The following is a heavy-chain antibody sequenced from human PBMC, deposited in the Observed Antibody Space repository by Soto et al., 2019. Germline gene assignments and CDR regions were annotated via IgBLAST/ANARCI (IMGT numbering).Heavy chain of an antibody. J-gene: IGHJ5*02. CDR2: IYSGGST. Sequence: GGSLRLSCAASGFTVSSNYMSWVRQAPGKGLEWVSVIYSGGSTYYADSVKGRFTISRDNSKNTLYLQMNSLRAEDTAVYYCARSSTIFGVVADNWFDPWGQGTLVTVSS. D-gene: IGHD3-3*01. CDR3: ARSSTIFGVVADNWFDP. CDR1: GFTVSSNY. V-gene: IGHV3-53*01.